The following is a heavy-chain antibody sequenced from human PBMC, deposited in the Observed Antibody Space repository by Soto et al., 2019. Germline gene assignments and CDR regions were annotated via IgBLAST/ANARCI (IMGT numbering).Heavy chain of an antibody. CDR3: ARGTSSRWYRGVFWFDP. Sequence: ASVKVSCKASGYTFTGYYMHWVRQAPGQGLEWMGWINPNSGGTNYAQKFQGWVTMTRDTSISTAYMELSRLRSDDTAVYYCARGTSSRWYRGVFWFDPFGQGTLLAVCS. V-gene: IGHV1-2*04. CDR1: GYTFTGYY. J-gene: IGHJ5*02. CDR2: INPNSGGT. D-gene: IGHD6-19*01.